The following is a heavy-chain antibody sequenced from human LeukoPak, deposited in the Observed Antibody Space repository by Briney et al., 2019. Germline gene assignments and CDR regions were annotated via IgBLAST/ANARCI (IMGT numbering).Heavy chain of an antibody. Sequence: SETLSLTCTVSGGSISRYYWSWIRQPAGKGLEWIGEINHSGSTNYNPSLKSRVTISVDTSKNQFSLKLSSVTAADTAVYYCARGYYYDSSGMAPAFDIWGQGTMVTVSS. J-gene: IGHJ3*02. D-gene: IGHD3-22*01. CDR3: ARGYYYDSSGMAPAFDI. CDR1: GGSISRYY. CDR2: INHSGST. V-gene: IGHV4-34*01.